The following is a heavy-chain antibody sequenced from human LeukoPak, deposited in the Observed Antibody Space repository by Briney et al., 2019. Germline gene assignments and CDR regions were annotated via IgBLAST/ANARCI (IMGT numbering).Heavy chain of an antibody. V-gene: IGHV3-9*01. CDR1: GFTFDDYA. CDR3: AKGSQQLVSDYFDY. CDR2: ISWNSGSI. Sequence: GGSLRLSCAASGFTFDDYAVHWVRQAPGKRLEWVSGISWNSGSIGYADSVKGRFTISRDNAKNSLYLQMNSLRAEDTALYYCAKGSQQLVSDYFDYWGQGTLVTVSS. J-gene: IGHJ4*02. D-gene: IGHD6-6*01.